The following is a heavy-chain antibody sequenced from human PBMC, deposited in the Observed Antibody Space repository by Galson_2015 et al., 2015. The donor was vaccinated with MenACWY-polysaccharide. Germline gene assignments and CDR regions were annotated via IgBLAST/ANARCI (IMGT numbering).Heavy chain of an antibody. Sequence: SLRLSCAASRFTFEDYAMHWVRQAPGKGLEWVSGISWNSGSIGYADSVKGRFTISRDNAKNTLYLQMNSLRAEDTALYFCAKDIGESWRLKGVDFDIWGQGTMVTVSS. J-gene: IGHJ3*02. CDR2: ISWNSGSI. CDR3: AKDIGESWRLKGVDFDI. D-gene: IGHD3-10*01. CDR1: RFTFEDYA. V-gene: IGHV3-9*01.